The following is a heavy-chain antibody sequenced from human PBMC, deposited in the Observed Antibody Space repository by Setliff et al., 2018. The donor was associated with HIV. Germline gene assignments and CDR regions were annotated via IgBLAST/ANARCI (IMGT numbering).Heavy chain of an antibody. V-gene: IGHV4-39*01. CDR2: INHSGNT. CDR1: NGSIISPTHY. Sequence: SETLSLTCTVSNGSIISPTHYWGWLRQPPGKEPEWIGSINHSGNTYYYPSLKSRVTMSVDTSKNQFSLRLSSVTATDTAVYYCARHRASSSGFPLDFWGQGILVTVSS. J-gene: IGHJ4*02. D-gene: IGHD6-6*01. CDR3: ARHRASSSGFPLDF.